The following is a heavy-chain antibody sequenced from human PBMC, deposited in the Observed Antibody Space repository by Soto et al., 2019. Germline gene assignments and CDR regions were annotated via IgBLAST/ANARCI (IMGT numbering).Heavy chain of an antibody. CDR2: VKSKNDGGTT. J-gene: IGHJ4*01. CDR3: TTDSYITSIIVRFDY. Sequence: GSLRLSCAASGFTFSNAWINWVRQAPGKGLEWVGRVKSKNDGGTTYFAAPVKGRFAISRDDSKNMVYLEMNSLQTEDTAIYYCTTDSYITSIIVRFDYWGHGTLVTVSS. CDR1: GFTFSNAW. V-gene: IGHV3-15*07. D-gene: IGHD3-22*01.